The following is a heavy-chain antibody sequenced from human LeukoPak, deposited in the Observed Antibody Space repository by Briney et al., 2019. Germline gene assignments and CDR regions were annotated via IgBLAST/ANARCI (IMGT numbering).Heavy chain of an antibody. D-gene: IGHD2-15*01. J-gene: IGHJ3*02. CDR3: ARGASGSAGAFDI. V-gene: IGHV4-34*01. CDR2: INHSGST. CDR1: GGSFSGYY. Sequence: SETLSLTCAVYGGSFSGYYWSWIRQPPGKGLEWIGEINHSGSTNYNPSLKSRVTISVDRSKTQFSLKLSSVTAADTAVYYCARGASGSAGAFDIWGQGTMVTVSS.